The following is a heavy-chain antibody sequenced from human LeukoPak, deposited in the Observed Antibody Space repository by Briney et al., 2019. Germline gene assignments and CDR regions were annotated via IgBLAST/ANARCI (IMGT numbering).Heavy chain of an antibody. CDR3: ALSTRTYYFDY. V-gene: IGHV3-74*01. J-gene: IGHJ4*02. Sequence: PGGSLRLSCAASGFTFSSYWMHWVRQVPGKGLVWVSRINSDGSSATYADSVKGRFTISRDNAKNTLYLQMNSLRGEDTAVYYCALSTRTYYFDYWGQGTLVTVSS. CDR2: INSDGSSA. CDR1: GFTFSSYW. D-gene: IGHD1-14*01.